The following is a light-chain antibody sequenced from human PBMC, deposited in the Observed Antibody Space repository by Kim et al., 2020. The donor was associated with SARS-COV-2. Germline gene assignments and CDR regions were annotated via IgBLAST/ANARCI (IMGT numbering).Light chain of an antibody. CDR3: KSRDSSGNVV. Sequence: SSELTQDPAVSVALGQTVRITCQGDSLSIYYASWYQQKPGQAPVLVIYGKNNRPSGIPDRFSGSSSGNTASLTITGAQADDESDYYCKSRDSSGNVVFGGGTQLTVL. CDR1: SLSIYY. J-gene: IGLJ2*01. V-gene: IGLV3-19*01. CDR2: GKN.